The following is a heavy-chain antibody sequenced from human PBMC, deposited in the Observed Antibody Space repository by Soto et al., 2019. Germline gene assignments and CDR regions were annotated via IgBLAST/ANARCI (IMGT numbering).Heavy chain of an antibody. CDR2: ISYDGSDK. Sequence: QVQLVESGGGVVQPGRSLRLSCAASGFTFSSSGMNWVRKAPGKGLEWVALISYDGSDKYYADSVKGRFTISRDNSKNPLYLQMNSLRVEDTAVYYCGAGQYFSDYWGQGTLVTVSS. D-gene: IGHD6-13*01. CDR1: GFTFSSSG. V-gene: IGHV3-30*03. J-gene: IGHJ4*02. CDR3: GAGQYFSDY.